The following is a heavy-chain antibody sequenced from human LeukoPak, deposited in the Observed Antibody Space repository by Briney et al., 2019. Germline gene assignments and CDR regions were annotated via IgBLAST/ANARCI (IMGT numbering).Heavy chain of an antibody. CDR3: ARADRMYYYGSGKSY. V-gene: IGHV3-7*03. Sequence: GGSLRPSCAASGFTFTSYWMSWVRQAPGKGLEWVANIKQDGSEKYYVDSVKGRFTISRDNAKNSLYLQMNSLRAEDTAVSYCARADRMYYYGSGKSYWGQVTLVTVSS. CDR2: IKQDGSEK. D-gene: IGHD3-10*01. J-gene: IGHJ4*02. CDR1: GFTFTSYW.